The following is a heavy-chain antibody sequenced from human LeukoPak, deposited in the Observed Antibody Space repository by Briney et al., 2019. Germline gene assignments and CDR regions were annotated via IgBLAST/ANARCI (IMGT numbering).Heavy chain of an antibody. CDR1: GFTVSSNY. D-gene: IGHD4-23*01. CDR3: ASPTVVTPEGLDI. J-gene: IGHJ3*02. V-gene: IGHV3-53*01. Sequence: GGSLRLSCAASGFTVSSNYMSWVRQAPGKGREWVSVIYSGGSTYYADSVKGRFTISRDNSKNTLYLQMNSLRAEDTAVNYCASPTVVTPEGLDIWGQGTMVTVSS. CDR2: IYSGGST.